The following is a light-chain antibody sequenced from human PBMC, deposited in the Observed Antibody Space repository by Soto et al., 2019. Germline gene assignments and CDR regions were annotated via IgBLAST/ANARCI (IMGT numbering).Light chain of an antibody. Sequence: DIQITQSPSTLSSSLVYIVTITCRASQTVSTWLAWYQQKPGKAPNLLIYDASSLESGVPPRFSGDGSGTEFTLTISSLQPDDLATYYCQQYHSYSLTFGQGTKVDIK. V-gene: IGKV1-5*01. J-gene: IGKJ1*01. CDR2: DAS. CDR3: QQYHSYSLT. CDR1: QTVSTW.